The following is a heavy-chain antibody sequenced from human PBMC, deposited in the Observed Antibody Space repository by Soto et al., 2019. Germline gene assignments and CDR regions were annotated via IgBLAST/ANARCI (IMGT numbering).Heavy chain of an antibody. V-gene: IGHV4-59*01. Sequence: SETLSLTCTVSGGSISSYYWSWIRQPPGKGLEWIGYIYYSGSTNYNPSLKSRVTISVDTSKNQFSLKLSSVTAADTAVYYCARVPADCSGGSCYWVGWFDPWGQGTPVTVSS. CDR2: IYYSGST. CDR1: GGSISSYY. CDR3: ARVPADCSGGSCYWVGWFDP. D-gene: IGHD2-15*01. J-gene: IGHJ5*02.